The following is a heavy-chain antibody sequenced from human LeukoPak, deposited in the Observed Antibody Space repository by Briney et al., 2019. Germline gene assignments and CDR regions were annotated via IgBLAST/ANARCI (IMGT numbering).Heavy chain of an antibody. J-gene: IGHJ4*02. Sequence: SETLSLTCTVSGGSISSYYWSWIRQPPGKGLEWIGYIYYTGSTSYNPSLKSRVTMSIDTSKNQFSLKLSSVTAADTAVYYCARRGYDYNKTFDYWGQGTLVTVSS. D-gene: IGHD4-11*01. CDR1: GGSISSYY. CDR3: ARRGYDYNKTFDY. CDR2: IYYTGST. V-gene: IGHV4-59*08.